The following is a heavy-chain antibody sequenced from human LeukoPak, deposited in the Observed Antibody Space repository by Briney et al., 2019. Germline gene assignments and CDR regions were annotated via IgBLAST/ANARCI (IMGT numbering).Heavy chain of an antibody. CDR1: GFNFRAYW. CDR2: ISYDGSNK. D-gene: IGHD2-21*02. J-gene: IGHJ4*02. CDR3: AKERIDCGGDCYSYLDY. Sequence: GGSLRLSCTTSGFNFRAYWMGWVRQAPGKGLEWVAVISYDGSNKYYADSVKGRFTISRDNSKNTLYLQMNSLRAEDTAVYYCAKERIDCGGDCYSYLDYWGQGTLVTVSS. V-gene: IGHV3-30*18.